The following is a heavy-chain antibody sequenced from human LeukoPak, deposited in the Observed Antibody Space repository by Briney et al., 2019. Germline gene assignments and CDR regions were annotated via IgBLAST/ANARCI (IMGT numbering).Heavy chain of an antibody. CDR3: ARRRIAAAVVDP. Sequence: GGSLRLSCAASGFTFSDYSMHWVRQAPGKGLEWISYISLSSSAIYYADSVEGRFTISRDNGKNSLFLQMNSLRAEDTAVYYCARRRIAAAVVDPWGQGTLVTVSS. V-gene: IGHV3-48*01. D-gene: IGHD6-13*01. CDR2: ISLSSSAI. J-gene: IGHJ5*02. CDR1: GFTFSDYS.